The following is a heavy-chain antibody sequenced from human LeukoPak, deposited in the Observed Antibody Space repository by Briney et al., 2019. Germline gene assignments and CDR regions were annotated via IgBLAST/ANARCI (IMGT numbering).Heavy chain of an antibody. J-gene: IGHJ4*02. CDR1: GGYISTYY. Sequence: SETLSLTCTVSGGYISTYYWTWIRQPPGKGLEWIGYIFHSGTTNYNPSLKSRVTISVDTSKNQFSLKLSSVTAADTAVYYCARRGSYFDYWGQGTLVTVSS. CDR3: ARRGSYFDY. D-gene: IGHD3-16*01. CDR2: IFHSGTT. V-gene: IGHV4-59*12.